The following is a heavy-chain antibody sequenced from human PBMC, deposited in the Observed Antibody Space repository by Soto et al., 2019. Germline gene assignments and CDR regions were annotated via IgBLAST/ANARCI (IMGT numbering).Heavy chain of an antibody. Sequence: EVQLVESGGGLVQPGGSLRLSCAASGFTFSSYWMSWVRQAPGKGLEWVANIKQDGSEKYYVDSVKGRFTISRDNAKNSLYLQMNSLRAEDTAVYYCARDRYYYDSSGYYHPLEYYYYGMDVWGQGTTVTVSS. CDR3: ARDRYYYDSSGYYHPLEYYYYGMDV. J-gene: IGHJ6*02. CDR1: GFTFSSYW. CDR2: IKQDGSEK. V-gene: IGHV3-7*01. D-gene: IGHD3-22*01.